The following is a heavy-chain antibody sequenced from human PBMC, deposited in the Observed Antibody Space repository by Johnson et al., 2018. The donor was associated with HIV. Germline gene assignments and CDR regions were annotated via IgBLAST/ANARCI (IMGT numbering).Heavy chain of an antibody. J-gene: IGHJ3*02. CDR2: INSDGGST. V-gene: IGHV3-74*02. D-gene: IGHD4-17*01. CDR3: ARAPPAPYGDYGAFDI. CDR1: GFTFNTYW. Sequence: VQLVESGGGLVQPGGSQRLSCAVSGFTFNTYWMHWVRQAPGKGLVWVARINSDGGSTSYVDSVKGRFTISRDNSKNTLYLQMISLRAEDTAVYFCARAPPAPYGDYGAFDIWGQGTMVTVSS.